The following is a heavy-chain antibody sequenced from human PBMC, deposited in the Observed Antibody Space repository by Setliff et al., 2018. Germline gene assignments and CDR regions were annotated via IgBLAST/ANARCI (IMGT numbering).Heavy chain of an antibody. CDR3: ARTKGFVDGYLDP. CDR1: PYSFSGYY. CDR2: INTNSGDT. D-gene: IGHD3-10*01. J-gene: IGHJ5*02. V-gene: IGHV1-2*02. Sequence: GASVKVSCKTSPYSFSGYYIHWVRQAPGQGLEWMGWINTNSGDTRYAQKFQGRVTMTRDTSISTAYMELSGLRSDDTAVYYCARTKGFVDGYLDPWGQGTLVAVSS.